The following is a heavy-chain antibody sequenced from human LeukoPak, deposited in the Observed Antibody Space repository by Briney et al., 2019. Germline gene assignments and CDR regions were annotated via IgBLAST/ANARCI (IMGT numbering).Heavy chain of an antibody. CDR3: ARAYSSSWYWYFQH. V-gene: IGHV3-30*04. J-gene: IGHJ1*01. CDR1: GFTFSSYA. CDR2: ISYDGSNK. Sequence: PGGSLRLSCAASGFTFSSYAMHWVRQAPGKGLEWVAVISYDGSNKYYADSVKGRFTISRDNAKNSLYLQMNSLRAEDTAVYYCARAYSSSWYWYFQHWGQGTLVTVSS. D-gene: IGHD6-13*01.